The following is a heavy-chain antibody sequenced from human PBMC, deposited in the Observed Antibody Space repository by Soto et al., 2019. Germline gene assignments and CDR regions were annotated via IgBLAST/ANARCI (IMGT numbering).Heavy chain of an antibody. Sequence: ASVKVSCKASGYTFTGYYMHWVRQAPGQGLEWMGWINPNSGGTNYAQKFQGWVTMTRDTSISTAYMELSRLRSDDTAVYYCAREMIAAATYYFDYWDQGTLVTVSS. J-gene: IGHJ4*02. V-gene: IGHV1-2*04. CDR2: INPNSGGT. CDR3: AREMIAAATYYFDY. D-gene: IGHD6-13*01. CDR1: GYTFTGYY.